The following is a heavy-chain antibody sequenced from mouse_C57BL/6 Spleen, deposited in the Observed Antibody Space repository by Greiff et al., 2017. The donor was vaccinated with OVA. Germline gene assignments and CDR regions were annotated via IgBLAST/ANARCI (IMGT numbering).Heavy chain of an antibody. D-gene: IGHD1-1*01. CDR1: GFTFSSYA. J-gene: IGHJ4*01. CDR2: ISSGGDYI. V-gene: IGHV5-9-1*02. Sequence: EVQLVESGEGLVKPGGSLKLSCAASGFTFSSYAMSWVRQTPEKRLEWVAYISSGGDYIYYADTVKGRFTISRDNARNTLYLQMSSLKSEDTAMYYCTRDGSTVVAPWYAMDYWGQGTSVTVSS. CDR3: TRDGSTVVAPWYAMDY.